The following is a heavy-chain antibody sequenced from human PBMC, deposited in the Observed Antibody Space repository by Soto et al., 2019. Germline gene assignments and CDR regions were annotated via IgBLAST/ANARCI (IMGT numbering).Heavy chain of an antibody. CDR2: INHSGNT. CDR3: ARQHVRGRTIAGAAEF. J-gene: IGHJ4*02. D-gene: IGHD1-26*01. CDR1: GVSLSCYY. Sequence: PSDTLSLTCAVYGVSLSCYYLSWIRQPPGKALEWIGEINHSGNTNYNPSLTSRATVTVDTSKNQLFLNLSSVTAADTAMYYCARQHVRGRTIAGAAEFWGQGTLVTVSS. V-gene: IGHV4-34*01.